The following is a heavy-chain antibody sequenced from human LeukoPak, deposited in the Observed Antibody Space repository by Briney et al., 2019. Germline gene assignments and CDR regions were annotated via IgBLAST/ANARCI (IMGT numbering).Heavy chain of an antibody. CDR2: IYTSGTT. Sequence: PSETLSLTCTVSGGSISTYYWSWIRQPAGKGLEWIGRIYTSGTTNYNPSLKSRLTMSVDTSKNQFSLKLSSVTAADTVVYHCARDRYGGIIDYWGQGTLVTVSS. V-gene: IGHV4-4*07. J-gene: IGHJ4*02. CDR3: ARDRYGGIIDY. D-gene: IGHD1-1*01. CDR1: GGSISTYY.